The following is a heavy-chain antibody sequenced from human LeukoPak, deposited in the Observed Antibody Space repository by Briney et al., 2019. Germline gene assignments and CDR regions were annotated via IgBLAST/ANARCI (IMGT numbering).Heavy chain of an antibody. CDR2: IYYSGST. Sequence: SETLSLTCTVSGGSISSGDYYWSWIRQPPGKGLEWIGYIYYSGSTYYNPSLKSRVTISVDTSKNQFSLKLSSVTAADTAVYYCARVGGSSWYFDLWGRGTLVTVSS. V-gene: IGHV4-30-4*08. D-gene: IGHD6-13*01. J-gene: IGHJ2*01. CDR1: GGSISSGDYY. CDR3: ARVGGSSWYFDL.